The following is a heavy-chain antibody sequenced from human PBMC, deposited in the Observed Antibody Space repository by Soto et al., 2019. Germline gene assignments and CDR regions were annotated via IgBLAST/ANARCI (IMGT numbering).Heavy chain of an antibody. Sequence: PGGSLRLSCAASAFTFSSSWMHWVRQVPGKGLVWVSRISSDGTSTSYADSVKGRFTISRDNAKNTLYLQMNNLGAEDTAVYYCAREYSSNRYFDYWGQGTLVTVSS. CDR1: AFTFSSSW. V-gene: IGHV3-74*01. J-gene: IGHJ4*02. CDR2: ISSDGTST. CDR3: AREYSSNRYFDY. D-gene: IGHD6-19*01.